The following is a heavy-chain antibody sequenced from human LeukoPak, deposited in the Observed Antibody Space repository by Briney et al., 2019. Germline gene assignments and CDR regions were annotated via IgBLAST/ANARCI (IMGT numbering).Heavy chain of an antibody. CDR1: GLSFSNYE. V-gene: IGHV3-48*03. J-gene: IGHJ6*02. CDR2: ISGSGSTI. Sequence: QSGGSLRLSCAASGLSFSNYEMNWVRQAPGKGLEWVSYISGSGSTIYYADSVKGRFTISRDNAKNSLYLQMNSLRAEDTAVYYCARDLDADAPYFRGVITYYYYGMDVWGQGTTVTVSS. D-gene: IGHD3-10*02. CDR3: ARDLDADAPYFRGVITYYYYGMDV.